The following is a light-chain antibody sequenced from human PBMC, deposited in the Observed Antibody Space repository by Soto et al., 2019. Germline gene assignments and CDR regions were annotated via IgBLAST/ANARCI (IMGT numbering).Light chain of an antibody. J-gene: IGKJ1*01. CDR2: DAS. CDR1: QSVSSIC. Sequence: EIVLTQSPGTLSLSPGERATLSCRASQSVSSICFAWYQQKRGQAPRLLIYDASDRATGIPARFSGSGSGTDVTLTISSLEPEDSAVYYCQQRSNWPPWTFGQGTKVDIK. CDR3: QQRSNWPPWT. V-gene: IGKV3-11*01.